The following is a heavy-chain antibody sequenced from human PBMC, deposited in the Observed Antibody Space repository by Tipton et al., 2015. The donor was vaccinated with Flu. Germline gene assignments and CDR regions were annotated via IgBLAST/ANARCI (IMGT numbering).Heavy chain of an antibody. Sequence: GLVKPSETLSLMCTVSGGSISSYYWTWIRQPAGKGLEWIGRIYASGSANYNPSFTSRVTMSVDTSKNQFSLKLSSVTAADTAVYYCARYNRVGGLDYLGQGTLVTVSS. CDR2: IYASGSA. CDR3: ARYNRVGGLDY. CDR1: GGSISSYY. D-gene: IGHD1-14*01. J-gene: IGHJ4*02. V-gene: IGHV4-4*07.